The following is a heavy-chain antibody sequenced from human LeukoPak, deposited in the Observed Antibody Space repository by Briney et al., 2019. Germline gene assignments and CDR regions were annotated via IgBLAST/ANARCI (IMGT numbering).Heavy chain of an antibody. CDR1: GYTFTGYY. J-gene: IGHJ4*02. CDR2: TNSQTGVT. D-gene: IGHD4-17*01. Sequence: ASVKASCKASGYTFTGYYLHWVRQAPGQGLELVGWTNSQTGVTDCAQSFQGRVTMTRDTSINTAYLELKSLRSDDTAVYYCARDGGDYADYDYWGQGTLVTVPS. CDR3: ARDGGDYADYDY. V-gene: IGHV1-2*02.